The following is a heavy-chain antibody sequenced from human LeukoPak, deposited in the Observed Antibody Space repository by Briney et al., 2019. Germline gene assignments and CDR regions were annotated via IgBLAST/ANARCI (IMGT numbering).Heavy chain of an antibody. CDR1: GYTFTNFG. CDR2: INPNSGGT. J-gene: IGHJ3*02. Sequence: GASVKVSCKASGYTFTNFGINWVRQAPGQGLEWMGWINPNSGGTNYAQKFQGRVTMTRDTSISTAYMELSRLRSDDTAVYYCARDLDYGDYEDAFDIWGQGTMVTVSS. D-gene: IGHD4-17*01. V-gene: IGHV1-2*02. CDR3: ARDLDYGDYEDAFDI.